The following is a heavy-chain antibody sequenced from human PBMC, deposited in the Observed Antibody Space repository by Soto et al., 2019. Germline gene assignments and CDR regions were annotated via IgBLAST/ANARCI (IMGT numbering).Heavy chain of an antibody. D-gene: IGHD6-13*01. CDR2: ISGSGGGA. Sequence: PGGSLRLSCAASGFTFSSYAMNWVRQPPGKGLEWVSTISGSGGGAYYAESVKGRFTISRDNSKNTLYLQMNSLRAEDTAIYYCAKEGASSWYFFDYWGQGTLVTVSS. CDR1: GFTFSSYA. J-gene: IGHJ4*02. CDR3: AKEGASSWYFFDY. V-gene: IGHV3-23*01.